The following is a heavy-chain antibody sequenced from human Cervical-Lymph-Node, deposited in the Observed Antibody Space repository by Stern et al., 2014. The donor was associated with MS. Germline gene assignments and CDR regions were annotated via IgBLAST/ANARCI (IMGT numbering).Heavy chain of an antibody. V-gene: IGHV2-70*11. CDR1: GFSLSSHGMC. CDR2: IDWDDEK. D-gene: IGHD2-2*01. Sequence: ESGPALVKPTQTLTLTCTFSGFSLSSHGMCVSWIRQSPGKALEWLARIDWDDEKYYSTSLKTRPTISKDTSKNQVVLTVGNMDPVDSATYYCAHGSTSCYWADSWGQGTLVTVSS. J-gene: IGHJ4*02. CDR3: AHGSTSCYWADS.